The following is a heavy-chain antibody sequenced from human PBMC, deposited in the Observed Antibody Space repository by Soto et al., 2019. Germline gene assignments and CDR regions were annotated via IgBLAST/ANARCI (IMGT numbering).Heavy chain of an antibody. CDR2: IYPGDSDT. CDR3: ARLGYYGSGSPDYYYGMDV. J-gene: IGHJ6*02. D-gene: IGHD3-10*01. V-gene: IGHV5-51*01. CDR1: GYSVTSYW. Sequence: GESLKISGKGSGYSVTSYWIGWVRQMPGKGLEWMGIIYPGDSDTRYSPSFQGQVTISADKSISTAYLQWSSLKVSDTAMYYCARLGYYGSGSPDYYYGMDVWGQGTTVTVSS.